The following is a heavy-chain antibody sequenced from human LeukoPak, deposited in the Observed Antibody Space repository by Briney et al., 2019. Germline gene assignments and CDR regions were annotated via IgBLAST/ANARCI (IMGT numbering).Heavy chain of an antibody. CDR1: GFTFSRYW. Sequence: PGGSLRLSCAGSGFTFSRYWIKCVRQAPGQGLERVANIHEGGSEKYYVDSVKGRYTISRDNAKKSVYLQMSGLRAEDTAVYYCARNLRLHTPRTFDIWGQGTMVTVSS. J-gene: IGHJ3*02. V-gene: IGHV3-7*05. CDR3: ARNLRLHTPRTFDI. CDR2: IHEGGSEK. D-gene: IGHD5-24*01.